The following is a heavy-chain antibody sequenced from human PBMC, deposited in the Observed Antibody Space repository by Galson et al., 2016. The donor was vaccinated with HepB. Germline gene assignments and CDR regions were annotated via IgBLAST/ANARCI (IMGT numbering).Heavy chain of an antibody. V-gene: IGHV3-30*02. J-gene: IGHJ4*02. D-gene: IGHD3-10*01. Sequence: SLRLSCAASGFTFSSYGMHWVRQSPGKGLEWVAVIRYDGTYKESADAVKGRFSISRDNSKNTVYLQMNSLRPDDTAVYYCAKPNTPPDYYGSGSFFDYWGQGTLVTVSS. CDR2: IRYDGTYK. CDR3: AKPNTPPDYYGSGSFFDY. CDR1: GFTFSSYG.